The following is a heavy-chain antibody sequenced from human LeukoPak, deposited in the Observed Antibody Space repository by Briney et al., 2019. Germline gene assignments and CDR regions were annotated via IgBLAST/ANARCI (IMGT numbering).Heavy chain of an antibody. CDR1: GGSFSGYY. J-gene: IGHJ4*02. CDR2: INHSGST. CDR3: AREDYYDSSGYYYKI. Sequence: SETLSLTCAVYGGSFSGYYWSWIRQPPGKGLEWIGEINHSGSTNYNPSLKSRVTISVDTSKNQFSLKLSSVTAADTAVYYCAREDYYDSSGYYYKIWGQGTLVTVSS. V-gene: IGHV4-34*01. D-gene: IGHD3-22*01.